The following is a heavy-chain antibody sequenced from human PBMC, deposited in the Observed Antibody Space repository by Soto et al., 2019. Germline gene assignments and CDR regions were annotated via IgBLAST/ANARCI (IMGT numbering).Heavy chain of an antibody. D-gene: IGHD2-21*02. J-gene: IGHJ6*02. CDR3: ARAGIMVVTALKRGMDV. Sequence: QVQLVESGGGVVQPGRSLRLSCAASGFTFSSYAMHWVRQAPGKGLEWVAIISYDGSNKYYADSVKGRFTISRDNSKNTLYLQMNSLSAEDTAVYYCARAGIMVVTALKRGMDVWGQGTTVTVSS. V-gene: IGHV3-30-3*01. CDR1: GFTFSSYA. CDR2: ISYDGSNK.